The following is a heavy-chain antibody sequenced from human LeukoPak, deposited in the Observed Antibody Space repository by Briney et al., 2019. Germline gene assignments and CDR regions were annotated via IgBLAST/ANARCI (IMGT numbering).Heavy chain of an antibody. Sequence: GESLKISCNSSGYIYTSYWIGWVRQMPGKGLEWMGIIYPGDSDTRYSPSFQGQVTISADKSISTAYLQWSSLKASDTAMYYCARKDVAARGAFDIWGQGTMVTVSS. CDR2: IYPGDSDT. D-gene: IGHD6-6*01. CDR3: ARKDVAARGAFDI. CDR1: GYIYTSYW. V-gene: IGHV5-51*01. J-gene: IGHJ3*02.